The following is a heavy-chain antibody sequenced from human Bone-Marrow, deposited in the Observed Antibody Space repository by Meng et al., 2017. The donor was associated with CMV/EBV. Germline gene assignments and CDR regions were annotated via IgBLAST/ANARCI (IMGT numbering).Heavy chain of an antibody. CDR2: IFHSGTT. CDR3: ARGRGKLGADY. Sequence: SETLSLTCSVSGYSISSGYYWGWVRQPPGKGLEWIGSIFHSGTTFYNPSLKSRIAISMDASKNQFSLKLSSVLAADTAVYYCARGRGKLGADYWGQGTLVTVSS. V-gene: IGHV4-38-2*02. CDR1: GYSISSGYY. D-gene: IGHD1-26*01. J-gene: IGHJ4*02.